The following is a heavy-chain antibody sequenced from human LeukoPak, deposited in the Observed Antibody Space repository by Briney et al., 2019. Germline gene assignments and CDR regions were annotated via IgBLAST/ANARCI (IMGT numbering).Heavy chain of an antibody. D-gene: IGHD6-13*01. V-gene: IGHV4-4*07. CDR2: IYTSGST. Sequence: SETLSLTCTVSGGSISSYYWSWIRQPAGQGLEWIGRIYTSGSTNYNPSLKSRVTLSLDTSKSQFSLKLTSVTAADTAVYYCARSSSASRGYFEYWGHGTLVTVSS. CDR1: GGSISSYY. CDR3: ARSSSASRGYFEY. J-gene: IGHJ4*01.